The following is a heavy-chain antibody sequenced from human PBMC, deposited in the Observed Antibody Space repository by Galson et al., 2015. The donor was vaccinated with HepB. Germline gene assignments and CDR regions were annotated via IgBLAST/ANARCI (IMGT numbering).Heavy chain of an antibody. V-gene: IGHV3-7*01. J-gene: IGHJ6*02. CDR2: IKQDGSEK. Sequence: SLRLSCAASGFTFSSYWMSWVRQAPGKGLEWVANIKQDGSEKYYVDSVKGRFTISRDNAKNSLYLQMNSLRAEDTAVYYCARGRYSSGWYYYYYGMDVWGQGTTVTVSS. D-gene: IGHD6-19*01. CDR1: GFTFSSYW. CDR3: ARGRYSSGWYYYYYGMDV.